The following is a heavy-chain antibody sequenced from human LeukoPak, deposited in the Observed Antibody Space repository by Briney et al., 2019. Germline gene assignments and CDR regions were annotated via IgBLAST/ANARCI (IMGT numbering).Heavy chain of an antibody. J-gene: IGHJ4*02. Sequence: PGGSLRLSCAASGFTFSRYEMNWVCQAPGKGLEWVSYISSSGSTIYYADSVKGRFTISRDNAKNSLYLQMNSLRAADTAVYYCARIYDTLTGYYNVNDYWGQGTLVTVSS. V-gene: IGHV3-48*03. CDR3: ARIYDTLTGYYNVNDY. CDR1: GFTFSRYE. D-gene: IGHD3-9*01. CDR2: ISSSGSTI.